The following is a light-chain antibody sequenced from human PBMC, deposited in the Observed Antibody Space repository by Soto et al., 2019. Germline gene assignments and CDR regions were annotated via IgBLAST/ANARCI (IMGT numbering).Light chain of an antibody. Sequence: QSVLTQPPSVSGAPGQRVTISCTGSSSNIGADYDVHWYRQLPGTAPKLLIYTNNNRPSGVPDRSSGSKSGSSASLAISGLQAEDEADYYCQSYDTSLSAYVFGTGTKVTVL. CDR1: SSNIGADYD. CDR2: TNN. J-gene: IGLJ1*01. CDR3: QSYDTSLSAYV. V-gene: IGLV1-40*01.